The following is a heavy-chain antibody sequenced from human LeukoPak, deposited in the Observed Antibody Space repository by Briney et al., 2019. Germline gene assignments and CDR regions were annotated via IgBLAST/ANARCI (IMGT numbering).Heavy chain of an antibody. CDR2: IYYSGST. V-gene: IGHV4-59*01. Sequence: SETLSLTCTVSGGSISSYYWSWIRQPPGKGLEWIGYIYYSGSTNYNPSLKSRVTISVDTSKNQFSLKLSSVTAADTAVYYCARGYYYDYSGPDFDYWGQGTLVTVSS. CDR3: ARGYYYDYSGPDFDY. CDR1: GGSISSYY. J-gene: IGHJ4*02. D-gene: IGHD3-22*01.